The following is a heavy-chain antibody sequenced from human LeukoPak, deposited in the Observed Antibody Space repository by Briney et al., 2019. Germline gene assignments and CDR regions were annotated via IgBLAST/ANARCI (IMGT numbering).Heavy chain of an antibody. D-gene: IGHD7-27*01. J-gene: IGHJ4*02. V-gene: IGHV4-59*01. CDR1: GGSISSYY. CDR3: ASRKLGNDY. CDR2: IYYTGT. Sequence: SETLSLTCTVSGGSISSYYWTWIRQPPGKGLEWIGYIYYTGTSYNPSLKSRVTISADTSKNQFSLKLISVTAADTAVYYCASRKLGNDYWGQGTLVTVSS.